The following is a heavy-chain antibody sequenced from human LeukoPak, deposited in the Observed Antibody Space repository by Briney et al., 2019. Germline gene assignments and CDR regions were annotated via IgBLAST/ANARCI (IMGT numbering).Heavy chain of an antibody. CDR2: IRSKANSYAT. V-gene: IGHV3-73*01. D-gene: IGHD2-8*01. CDR1: GFTFSGSA. J-gene: IGHJ4*02. Sequence: GGSLRLSCAASGFTFSGSAMHWVRQASGKGLEWVGRIRSKANSYATVYAASVKGRFTISRDDSKNTAYLQMNSLKTEDTAVYYCTRLPYCTNGVCTIDYWGQGTLVTVSS. CDR3: TRLPYCTNGVCTIDY.